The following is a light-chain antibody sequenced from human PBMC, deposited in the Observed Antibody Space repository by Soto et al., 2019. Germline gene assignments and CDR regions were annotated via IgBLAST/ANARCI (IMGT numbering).Light chain of an antibody. CDR3: QQYGSSPPT. Sequence: EIVLTQSPGTLSLSPGERATLCCRASQSVSSSYLAWYQQKPGQAPRLLIYGASSRATGIPDRFSGSGSGTDFTLTISRLEPEDFAVYYCQQYGSSPPTFGQGTKVDI. V-gene: IGKV3-20*01. CDR2: GAS. CDR1: QSVSSSY. J-gene: IGKJ1*01.